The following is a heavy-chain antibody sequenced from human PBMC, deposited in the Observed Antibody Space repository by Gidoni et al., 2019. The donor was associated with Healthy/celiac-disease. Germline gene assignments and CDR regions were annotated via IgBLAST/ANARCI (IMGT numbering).Heavy chain of an antibody. J-gene: IGHJ4*02. CDR3: ASSVAGRGFLDY. CDR1: GFTVSSNY. D-gene: IGHD6-19*01. V-gene: IGHV3-66*02. Sequence: EVQLVESGGGLVQPGGSLRLSCAAPGFTVSSNYMSWVRQAPGKGLEWVSVIYSGGSTYYANSVKGRFTISRDNSKNTLYLQMNSLRAEDTAVYYCASSVAGRGFLDYWGQGTLVTVSS. CDR2: IYSGGST.